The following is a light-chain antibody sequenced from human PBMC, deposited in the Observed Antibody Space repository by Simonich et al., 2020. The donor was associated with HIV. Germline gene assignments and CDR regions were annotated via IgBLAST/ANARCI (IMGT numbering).Light chain of an antibody. J-gene: IGKJ1*01. CDR2: WAS. CDR3: QQYYSTPPA. Sequence: DIVMTQSPDSLAVSLGERATINCKSSQSVLYSSNNKNYLAWYQPKPGQPPKLLIYWASTRESGVPDRFSGSGSETDFTLTISSLQAEDVAVYYCQQYYSTPPAFGQGTKVEIK. V-gene: IGKV4-1*01. CDR1: QSVLYSSNNKNY.